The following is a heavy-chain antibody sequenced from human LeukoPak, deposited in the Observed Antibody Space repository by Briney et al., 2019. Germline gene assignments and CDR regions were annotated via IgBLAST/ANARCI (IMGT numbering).Heavy chain of an antibody. CDR2: ISAYNGNT. Sequence: ASVKVSCKASGYTFTSYGISWVRQAPGQGLEWMGWISAYNGNTNYAQKFQGRVTMTRNTSISTAYMELNSLRSEDTAVYYCARGDYGSETSTTKSGDYWGQGTLVTVSS. D-gene: IGHD3-10*01. CDR3: ARGDYGSETSTTKSGDY. J-gene: IGHJ4*02. V-gene: IGHV1-18*01. CDR1: GYTFTSYG.